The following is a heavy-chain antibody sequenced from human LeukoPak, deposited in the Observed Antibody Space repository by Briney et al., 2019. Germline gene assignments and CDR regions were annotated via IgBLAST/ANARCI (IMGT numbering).Heavy chain of an antibody. D-gene: IGHD6-13*01. V-gene: IGHV1-8*01. CDR1: EYTFTSYD. CDR2: RNPNSGNT. CDR3: ARLTSSSFDY. J-gene: IGHJ4*02. Sequence: ASVKLSCTASEYTFTSYDINWVRQATGQGLEWMGWRNPNSGNTGYAKKLQARVTMTRNSSISTAYMELSSLRSEAAAVYYCARLTSSSFDYWGQGTLVTVSS.